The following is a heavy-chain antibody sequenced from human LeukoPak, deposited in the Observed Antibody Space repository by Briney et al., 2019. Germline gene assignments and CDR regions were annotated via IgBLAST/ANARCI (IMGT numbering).Heavy chain of an antibody. J-gene: IGHJ4*02. CDR2: INSDGSST. V-gene: IGHV3-74*01. D-gene: IGHD2-21*02. CDR3: ARLRCDVGDCYSAGQNF. Sequence: GGSLRLSCAASGFTFTTYWMHWVRQAPGQGLVWVSRINSDGSSTSYADSVKGRFSISRDNARNTLYLQMYSLRAEDTAVYFCARLRCDVGDCYSAGQNFWGQGTLVTVSS. CDR1: GFTFTTYW.